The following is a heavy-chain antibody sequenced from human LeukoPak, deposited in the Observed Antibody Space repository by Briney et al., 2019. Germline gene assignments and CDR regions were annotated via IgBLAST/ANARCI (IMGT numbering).Heavy chain of an antibody. J-gene: IGHJ4*02. CDR1: GVSLSTCAMD. CDR3: ARIRITGTTAID. V-gene: IGHV2-70*19. Sequence: SGDALLKPTQTRTLTRTLSGVSLSTCAMDVTWVRQPPRKALEWLSRIVCDEDKHYSTSLKTRLTISKDTSKNQVVLTMTNMDPVDTATYYCARIRITGTTAIDWGQGTLVTVSS. CDR2: IVCDEDK. D-gene: IGHD1-20*01.